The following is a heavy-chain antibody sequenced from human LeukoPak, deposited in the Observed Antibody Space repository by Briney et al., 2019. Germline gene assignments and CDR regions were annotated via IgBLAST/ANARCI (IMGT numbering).Heavy chain of an antibody. J-gene: IGHJ6*03. V-gene: IGHV3-48*01. CDR2: ISSSSSTI. Sequence: PGGSLRLSCAASGFTFSSYSMNWVRQAPGKGLEWVSYISSSSSTIYYADSVKGRFTIPRDNAKNSLYLQMNSLRAEDTAVYYCARIKVATLFYVDVWGKGTTVTVSS. CDR1: GFTFSSYS. D-gene: IGHD5-12*01. CDR3: ARIKVATLFYVDV.